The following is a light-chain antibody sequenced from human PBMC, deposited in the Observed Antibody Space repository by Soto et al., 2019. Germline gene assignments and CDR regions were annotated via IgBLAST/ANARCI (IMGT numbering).Light chain of an antibody. V-gene: IGLV2-11*01. CDR3: CSDADHYGYV. J-gene: IGLJ1*01. Sequence: QSVLTQPRSVSGSPGQSVTISCTGTSSDVGAYNYVSWYQQHPGKAPKLMTYDVSKRPSGVPDRFSGSKSGNTAFLTISGHQADDEADYCCCSDADHYGYVFGTGTKVTVL. CDR1: SSDVGAYNY. CDR2: DVS.